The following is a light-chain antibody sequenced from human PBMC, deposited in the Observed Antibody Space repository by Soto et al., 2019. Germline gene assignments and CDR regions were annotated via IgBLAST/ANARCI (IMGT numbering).Light chain of an antibody. Sequence: IMLTQTPLSSPVTLRQSASISCRSSEDLLYSDGNTYLSWLHQRPGQPPRLLIYKVSKRFSGVPDRFSGSGAGTDFTLKISRVEAEDVGVYYCMQAKLFPRTFGQGTKLEIK. CDR1: EDLLYSDGNTY. CDR3: MQAKLFPRT. J-gene: IGKJ2*01. V-gene: IGKV2-24*01. CDR2: KVS.